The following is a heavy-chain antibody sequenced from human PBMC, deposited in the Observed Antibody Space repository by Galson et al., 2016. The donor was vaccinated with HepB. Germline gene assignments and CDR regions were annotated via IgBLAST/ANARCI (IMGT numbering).Heavy chain of an antibody. CDR1: GYNFMSYG. CDR2: ISAYNGNT. V-gene: IGHV1-18*01. CDR3: ARAPYDFWSGYYNHYYYYVMDV. J-gene: IGHJ6*02. D-gene: IGHD3-3*01. Sequence: SVKVSCKASGYNFMSYGISWVRQAPGQGLEWMGWISAYNGNTKYAQKFQGRVTTTTDTSTSIAYMELRSLRSDDTAVYYCARAPYDFWSGYYNHYYYYVMDVWGQGTTVTVSS.